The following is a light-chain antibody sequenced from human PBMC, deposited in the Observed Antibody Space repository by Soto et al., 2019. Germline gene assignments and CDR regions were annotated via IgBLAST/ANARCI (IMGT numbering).Light chain of an antibody. CDR3: QQCYSYSLT. CDR1: QSIRTS. CDR2: KAS. J-gene: IGKJ4*01. Sequence: DIQMTQSPSTLSASVGDRVTITCRASQSIRTSLAWYQQKPGKAPKLLIYKASNLESGVPSRFSGSGSGTEFTLTISSLQPDDFATYFCQQCYSYSLTFGGGTKVEIK. V-gene: IGKV1-5*03.